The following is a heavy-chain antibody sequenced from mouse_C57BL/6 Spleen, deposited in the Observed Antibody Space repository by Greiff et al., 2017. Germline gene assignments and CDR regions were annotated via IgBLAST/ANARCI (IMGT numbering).Heavy chain of an antibody. J-gene: IGHJ2*01. CDR1: GYTFTDHT. D-gene: IGHD2-2*01. Sequence: VQLQQSDAELVKPGASVKISCKVSGYTFTDHTIHWMKQRPEQGLEWIGYIYPRDGSNKYNEKFKGKATLTAYKSSSTAYMPLNSLTSEDSAVYFCARAPGGLRSLDYWGQGTTLTVSS. CDR2: IYPRDGSN. CDR3: ARAPGGLRSLDY. V-gene: IGHV1-78*01.